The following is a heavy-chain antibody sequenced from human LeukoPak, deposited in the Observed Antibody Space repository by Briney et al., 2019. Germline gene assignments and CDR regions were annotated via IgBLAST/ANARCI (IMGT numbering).Heavy chain of an antibody. Sequence: PSETLSLTCTVSGGSISIYYWNWIRQPAGKGLEWIGRIFTSGITNYDPSLKSRVTMSVDTSKNQFSLNLSSVTAADTAVYYCARVGKVLRFLEWLQYNWFDPWGQGTLVTVSS. J-gene: IGHJ5*02. CDR3: ARVGKVLRFLEWLQYNWFDP. V-gene: IGHV4-4*07. D-gene: IGHD3-3*01. CDR1: GGSISIYY. CDR2: IFTSGIT.